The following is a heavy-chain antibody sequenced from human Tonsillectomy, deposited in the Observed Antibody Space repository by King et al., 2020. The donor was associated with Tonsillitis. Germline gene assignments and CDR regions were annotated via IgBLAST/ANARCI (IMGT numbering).Heavy chain of an antibody. CDR3: ATGIYYASGSYAY. J-gene: IGHJ4*02. Sequence: QLVQSGAEVKKPGASVKVSCKVSGYTLTELSMHWVRQAPGKGLEWMGGYDPEDGETIDAQKFQGIVTMTEDTSTDTAYMELSSLRSEDTAAYYCATGIYYASGSYAYWGQGTLVTVSS. D-gene: IGHD3-10*01. CDR2: YDPEDGET. CDR1: GYTLTELS. V-gene: IGHV1-24*01.